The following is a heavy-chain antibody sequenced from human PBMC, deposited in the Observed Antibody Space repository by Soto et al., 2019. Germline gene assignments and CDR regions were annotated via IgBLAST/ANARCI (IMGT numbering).Heavy chain of an antibody. CDR1: GGSISSSNYY. J-gene: IGHJ4*02. CDR2: IYYIGNT. CDR3: AREDRTNGYNYDY. D-gene: IGHD1-1*01. V-gene: IGHV4-39*01. Sequence: SETLSLTCSVSGGSISSSNYYWAWIRQPPGKGLEWIGRIYYIGNTYYNPSLKSRVTMSVDTSKNQFSLKVTSVTAADTAIYYCAREDRTNGYNYDYWGQGTLVTVSS.